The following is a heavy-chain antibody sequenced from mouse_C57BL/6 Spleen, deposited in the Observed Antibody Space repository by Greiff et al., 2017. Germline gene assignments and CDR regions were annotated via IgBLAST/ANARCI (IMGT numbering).Heavy chain of an antibody. Sequence: EVQLQQSGPELVKPGASVKISCKASGYTFTDYYMNWVKQSHGKSLEWIGDINPNNGGTSYNQKFKGKATLTVDKSSSTAYMELRSLTSEDSAVXYCARAPLLLRYAMDYGGQGTSVTVSS. CDR1: GYTFTDYY. CDR2: INPNNGGT. D-gene: IGHD1-1*01. CDR3: ARAPLLLRYAMDY. J-gene: IGHJ4*01. V-gene: IGHV1-26*01.